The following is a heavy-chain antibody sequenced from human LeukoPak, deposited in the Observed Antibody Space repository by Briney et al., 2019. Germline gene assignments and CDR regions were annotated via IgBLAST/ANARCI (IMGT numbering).Heavy chain of an antibody. CDR3: ASQGYYGSGSYKEFDAFDI. Sequence: SETLSLTCAVYGGSFSGYYWSWIRQPPGKGLEWIGEINHSGSTNYNPSLKSRVTISVDTSKNQFSLKLSSVTAADTAVYYCASQGYYGSGSYKEFDAFDIWGQGTMVTVSS. V-gene: IGHV4-34*01. CDR2: INHSGST. D-gene: IGHD3-10*01. J-gene: IGHJ3*02. CDR1: GGSFSGYY.